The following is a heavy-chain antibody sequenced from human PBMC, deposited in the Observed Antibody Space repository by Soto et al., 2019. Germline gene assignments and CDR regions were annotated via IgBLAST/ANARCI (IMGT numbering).Heavy chain of an antibody. CDR2: IYYSGST. J-gene: IGHJ4*02. CDR3: ARHIREWIQTWGFDY. Sequence: PSQTLSLPCTVSGGSISSSSYYWGWIRQPPGKGLEWIGSIYYSGSTYYNPSLKSRVTISVDTSKNQFSLKLSSVTAADTAVYYCARHIREWIQTWGFDYWGQGTLVTVSS. D-gene: IGHD5-18*01. V-gene: IGHV4-39*01. CDR1: GGSISSSSYY.